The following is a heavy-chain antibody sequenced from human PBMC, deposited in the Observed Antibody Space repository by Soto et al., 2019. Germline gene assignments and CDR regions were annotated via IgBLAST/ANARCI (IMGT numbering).Heavy chain of an antibody. CDR3: ARATYCTGGNCLLEY. D-gene: IGHD2-15*01. J-gene: IGHJ4*02. CDR1: EFTVTSNY. CDR2: IYSGGST. V-gene: IGHV3-53*05. Sequence: GGSLRLSCAASEFTVTSNYMSWVRQAPGKGLEWVSVIYSGGSTYYADFVKGRFTISRDNSKNTVYLQMNSLRAEDTAVYYCARATYCTGGNCLLEYWGQGTLVTVSS.